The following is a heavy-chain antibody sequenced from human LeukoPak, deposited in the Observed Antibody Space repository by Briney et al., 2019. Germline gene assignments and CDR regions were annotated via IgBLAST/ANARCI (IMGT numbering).Heavy chain of an antibody. CDR2: IYSDNT. D-gene: IGHD3-10*01. CDR1: GFTVSSNS. Sequence: GGSLRLSCTVSGFTVSSNSMSWVRQAPGKGLEWVSFIYSDNTHYSDSVKGRFTISRDNSKNTLYLQMNSLRAEDTAVYYCAKDRSGFGASDYWGQGTLVTVSS. J-gene: IGHJ4*02. V-gene: IGHV3-53*01. CDR3: AKDRSGFGASDY.